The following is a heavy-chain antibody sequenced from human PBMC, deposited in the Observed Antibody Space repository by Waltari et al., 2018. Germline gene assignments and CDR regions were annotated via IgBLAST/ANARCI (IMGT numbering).Heavy chain of an antibody. CDR1: GFTFSSYA. D-gene: IGHD6-13*01. V-gene: IGHV3-30*01. CDR2: ISYDGSNK. J-gene: IGHJ4*02. CDR3: ARAAALDY. Sequence: QVQLVESGGGVVQPGRSLRLSCAASGFTFSSYAMHWVHQAPGKGLEWVAVISYDGSNKYYADSVKGRFTISRDNSKNTLDLQMNSLRAEDTAVYYCARAAALDYWGQGTLVTVSS.